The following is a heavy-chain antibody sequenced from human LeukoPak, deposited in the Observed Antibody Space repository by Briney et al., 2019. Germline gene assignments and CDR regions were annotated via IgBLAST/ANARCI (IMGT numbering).Heavy chain of an antibody. D-gene: IGHD2/OR15-2a*01. CDR1: GFTFSSYG. V-gene: IGHV3-30*03. J-gene: IGHJ4*02. CDR2: ISYDGSNK. CDR3: ATLAPYFLDY. Sequence: PGGSLRLSCAASGFTFSSYGMHWVRQAPGKGLEWVAVISYDGSNKYYADSVKGRFTISRDNSKNTLYLQMNSLRAEDTAVYYCATLAPYFLDYWGQGTLVTVSS.